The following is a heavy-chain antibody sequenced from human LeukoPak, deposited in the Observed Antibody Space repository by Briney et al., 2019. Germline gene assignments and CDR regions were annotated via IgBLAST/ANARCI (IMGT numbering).Heavy chain of an antibody. Sequence: ASVKVSCKASGGTFSSYAISWVRQAPGQGLEWMGRINPNSGGTNYAQKFQGRVTMTRDTSISTAYMELSRLRSDDTAVYYCASGVVGATQSWGQGTLVTVSS. CDR2: INPNSGGT. CDR1: GGTFSSYA. J-gene: IGHJ4*02. V-gene: IGHV1-2*06. D-gene: IGHD1-26*01. CDR3: ASGVVGATQS.